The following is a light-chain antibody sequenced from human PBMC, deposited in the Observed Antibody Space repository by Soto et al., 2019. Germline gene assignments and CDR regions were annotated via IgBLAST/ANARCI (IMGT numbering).Light chain of an antibody. Sequence: VMTQSPDSLAVSLGERATINCKSSQSVLYSYNNKNYLAWYQQKPGQPPKLLIYWASTRDSGVPDRFGGSGSGTDFTLTISSLQAEDVAVYCWHQSHSRPWTFGQGTKVEIK. CDR3: HQSHSRPWT. V-gene: IGKV4-1*01. J-gene: IGKJ1*01. CDR2: WAS. CDR1: QSVLYSYNNKNY.